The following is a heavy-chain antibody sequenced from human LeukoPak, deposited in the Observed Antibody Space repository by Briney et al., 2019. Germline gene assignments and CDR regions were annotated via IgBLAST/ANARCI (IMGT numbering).Heavy chain of an antibody. D-gene: IGHD7-27*01. CDR1: GYTFTSYG. CDR2: MSPKSGDT. CDR3: ARGPPDTGDFDY. J-gene: IGHJ4*02. V-gene: IGHV1-8*02. Sequence: ASVKVSCKASGYTFTSYGISWVRQATGQGLEWMGWMSPKSGDTGYAQKLQGRVTMTRDASTSTAYMELSSLRSEDTAVYYCARGPPDTGDFDYWGQGTPVTVSS.